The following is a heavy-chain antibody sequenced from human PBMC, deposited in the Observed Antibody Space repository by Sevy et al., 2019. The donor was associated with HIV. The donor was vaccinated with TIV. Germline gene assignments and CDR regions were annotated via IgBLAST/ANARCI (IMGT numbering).Heavy chain of an antibody. CDR2: MYGTVEPNGNT. Sequence: SETLSLTCSISGGSITTGPYYWAWIRQSPGKGPEWLGSMYGTVEPNGNTYYNPTLKTRIDMSMDKSNNRFALSLWSVIAADTAVYFCAKSLKAWYDFPAFDHWSQGIPVTVSS. D-gene: IGHD1-20*01. J-gene: IGHJ4*02. CDR3: AKSLKAWYDFPAFDH. CDR1: GGSITTGPYY. V-gene: IGHV4-39*02.